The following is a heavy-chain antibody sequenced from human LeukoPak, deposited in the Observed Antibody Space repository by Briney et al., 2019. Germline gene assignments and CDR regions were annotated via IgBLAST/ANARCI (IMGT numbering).Heavy chain of an antibody. J-gene: IGHJ3*02. CDR1: GDSVSSNSAA. CDR2: TYYRSKWYN. D-gene: IGHD5-24*01. V-gene: IGHV6-1*01. Sequence: SQTLSLTCAISGDSVSSNSAAWNWIRRSPSRGLEWLGRTYYRSKWYNDYAVSVKSRITINPDTSKNQFSLQLNSVTPEDTAVYYCARIVATIKSDAFDIWGQGAMVTVSS. CDR3: ARIVATIKSDAFDI.